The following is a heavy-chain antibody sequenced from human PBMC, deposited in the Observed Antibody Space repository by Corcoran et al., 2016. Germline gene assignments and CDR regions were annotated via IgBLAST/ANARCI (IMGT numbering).Heavy chain of an antibody. CDR2: INPSGGST. CDR1: GYTFTSYY. D-gene: IGHD3-22*01. CDR3: ARVSVHYDSSGYFGY. Sequence: QVQLVQSGAEVKKPGASVKVSCKASGYTFTSYYMHWVRQAPGQGLEWMGIINPSGGSTSYAQKFQGRVTMTRDTSTSTVYMELSSLRSEDTAVYYCARVSVHYDSSGYFGYWGQGTLVTVSS. V-gene: IGHV1-46*01. J-gene: IGHJ4*02.